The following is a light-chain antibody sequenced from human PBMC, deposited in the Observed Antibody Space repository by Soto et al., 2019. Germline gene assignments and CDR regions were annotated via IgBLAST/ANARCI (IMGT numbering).Light chain of an antibody. CDR1: QGISSF. CDR2: AAS. CDR3: QQLNIDSYPIT. V-gene: IGKV1-9*01. Sequence: IQLTQSPSSLSASIGDRVTITCRASQGISSFLAWSQQRPGKAPMLLIYAASTLRSGVPSRFSGSGSGTDFTLTISSLQPEDFATYYCQQLNIDSYPITFGQGTRLEIK. J-gene: IGKJ5*01.